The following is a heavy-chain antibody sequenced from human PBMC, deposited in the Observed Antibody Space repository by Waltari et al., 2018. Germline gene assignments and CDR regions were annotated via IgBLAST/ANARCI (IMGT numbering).Heavy chain of an antibody. CDR2: IRSGGSNT. Sequence: EVQLVESGGDLVKPGGSLRLSCAASGFTFSRYSMNWVRQVPGKGLECVSVIRSGGSNTYYADSVKRRFTISRDNAKNSLYLQMNSLRVDDTAVYYCARIDGYNPDYWGQGTLVTVSS. D-gene: IGHD5-18*01. J-gene: IGHJ4*02. V-gene: IGHV3-21*01. CDR3: ARIDGYNPDY. CDR1: GFTFSRYS.